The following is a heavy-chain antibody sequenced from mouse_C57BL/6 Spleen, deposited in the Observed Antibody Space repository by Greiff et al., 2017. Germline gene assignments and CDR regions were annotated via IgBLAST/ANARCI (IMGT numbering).Heavy chain of an antibody. D-gene: IGHD2-1*01. CDR3: ARGYYGNYVLAY. V-gene: IGHV1-69*01. J-gene: IGHJ3*01. Sequence: VKLQQPGAELVMPGASVKLSCKASGYTFTSYWMHWVKQRPGQGLEWIGEIDPSDSYTNYNQKFKGKSTLTVDKSSSTAYMQLSSLTSEDSAVYYCARGYYGNYVLAYWGQGTLVTVSA. CDR1: GYTFTSYW. CDR2: IDPSDSYT.